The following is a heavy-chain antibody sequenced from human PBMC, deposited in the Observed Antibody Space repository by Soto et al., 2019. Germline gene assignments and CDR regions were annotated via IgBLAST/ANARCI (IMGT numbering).Heavy chain of an antibody. CDR2: ITGSGGST. CDR3: ARENWYSLDV. Sequence: PGGSLRLSCAASGFSFSSYAMSWVRQSPGRGLTWVSVITGSGGSTYYADSVKGRFTISRDNSKNTLYLQMNSLRSEDTGLYYCARENWYSLDVWGQGTTVTVSS. V-gene: IGHV3-23*01. J-gene: IGHJ6*02. CDR1: GFSFSSYA.